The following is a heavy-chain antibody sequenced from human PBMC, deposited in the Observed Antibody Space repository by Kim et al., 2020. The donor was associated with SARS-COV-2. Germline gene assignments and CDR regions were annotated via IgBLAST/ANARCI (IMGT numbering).Heavy chain of an antibody. CDR1: GFTFRSYA. Sequence: GGSLRLSCAASGFTFRSYAMHWVRQAPGKGLESVAVISNDGTEEYYAKSVKGRFTISRDNSKNTLYLQMNSLRAEDTAVYYCARDDGDGYNSIDSWGQGTLVPVSS. CDR2: ISNDGTEE. J-gene: IGHJ4*02. D-gene: IGHD5-12*01. V-gene: IGHV3-30*04. CDR3: ARDDGDGYNSIDS.